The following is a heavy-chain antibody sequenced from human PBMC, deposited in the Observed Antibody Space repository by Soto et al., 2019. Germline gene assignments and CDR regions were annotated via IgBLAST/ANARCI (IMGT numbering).Heavy chain of an antibody. CDR1: GGSISDYF. D-gene: IGHD3-10*01. CDR2: INHSGST. J-gene: IGHJ4*02. Sequence: PSETLSLTCTVSGGSISDYFWSWIRQPPGKGLEWIGEINHSGSTNYNPSLKSRVTISVDTSKNQFSLKLSSVTAADTAVYYCASKVGYYGSGSYIYFDYWGQGTLVTVSS. V-gene: IGHV4-34*01. CDR3: ASKVGYYGSGSYIYFDY.